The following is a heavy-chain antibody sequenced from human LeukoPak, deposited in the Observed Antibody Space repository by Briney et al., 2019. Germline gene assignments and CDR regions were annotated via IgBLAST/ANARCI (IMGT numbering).Heavy chain of an antibody. CDR1: GFIFTNYF. CDR2: IKHDGSEK. CDR3: ATDRGWRTSGYYLYYFEY. D-gene: IGHD3-3*01. J-gene: IGHJ4*02. V-gene: IGHV3-7*01. Sequence: GGSLRLSCAASGFIFTNYFMSWVRQAPGRGLEWVASIKHDGSEKYYVDSVRGRFTISRDNTKNSLYLQMSSLRAEDTAVYYCATDRGWRTSGYYLYYFEYWGQGTLVTFSS.